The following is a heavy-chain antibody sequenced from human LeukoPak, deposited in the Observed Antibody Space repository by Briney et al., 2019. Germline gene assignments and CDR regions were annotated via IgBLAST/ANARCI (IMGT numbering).Heavy chain of an antibody. Sequence: GGSLRLSCAASGFTFSNYAMSWVRQAPGKGLEWVSVISGSGGTTYYADSVKGRFTISRDNAKNSLYLQMNSLRAEDTAMYYCARDSAGNDYWGQGTLVTVS. CDR3: ARDSAGNDY. D-gene: IGHD6-13*01. CDR2: ISGSGGTT. V-gene: IGHV3-23*01. CDR1: GFTFSNYA. J-gene: IGHJ4*02.